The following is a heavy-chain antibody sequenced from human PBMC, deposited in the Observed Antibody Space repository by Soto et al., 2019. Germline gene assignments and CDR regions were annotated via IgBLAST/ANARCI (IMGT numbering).Heavy chain of an antibody. CDR3: ARLAMVRGVATYGMDV. D-gene: IGHD3-10*01. V-gene: IGHV5-10-1*01. CDR2: IDPSDSYT. Sequence: EVQLVQSGAEVKKPGESLRISCKGSGYSFTIYWISWVRQMPGQGMEWMGRIDPSDSYTNYSTSFQGHVTISADKSISTAYLTWSSLKASDTAMYYCARLAMVRGVATYGMDVGGQGTTVTVSS. J-gene: IGHJ6*02. CDR1: GYSFTIYW.